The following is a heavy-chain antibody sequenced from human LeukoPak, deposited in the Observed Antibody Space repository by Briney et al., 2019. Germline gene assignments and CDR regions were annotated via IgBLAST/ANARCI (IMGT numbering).Heavy chain of an antibody. V-gene: IGHV4-38-2*02. Sequence: SETLSLTCTVSGYSISSGFYWGWIRQPPGKGLEWIGSIYHSGNTYYNPSLKSRVTISVDTSKNQFSLKLSSVTAADTAVYYCARDPYCSGGSCYPFDYWGQGTLVTVPS. CDR2: IYHSGNT. CDR1: GYSISSGFY. CDR3: ARDPYCSGGSCYPFDY. J-gene: IGHJ4*02. D-gene: IGHD2-15*01.